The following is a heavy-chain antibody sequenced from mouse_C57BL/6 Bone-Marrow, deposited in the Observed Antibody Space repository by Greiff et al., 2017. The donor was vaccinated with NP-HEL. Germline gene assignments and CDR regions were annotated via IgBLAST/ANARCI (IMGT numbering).Heavy chain of an antibody. CDR2: INPGSGGT. V-gene: IGHV1-54*01. J-gene: IGHJ1*03. CDR3: ARSDGYYFWYFDV. CDR1: GYAFTNYL. Sequence: QVQLQQSGAELVRPGTSVKVSCKASGYAFTNYLIEWVKQRPGQGLEWIGVINPGSGGTNYNEKFKGKATLTAEKYSSTAYMQLRNLTSADSAVYFCARSDGYYFWYFDVWGTGTTVTVSS. D-gene: IGHD2-3*01.